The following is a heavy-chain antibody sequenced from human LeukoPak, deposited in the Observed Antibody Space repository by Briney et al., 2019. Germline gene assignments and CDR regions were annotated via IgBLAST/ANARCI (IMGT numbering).Heavy chain of an antibody. CDR3: ARDRPVDWFIDRLDHNYGMDV. D-gene: IGHD3-9*01. CDR2: INPSGGST. V-gene: IGHV1-46*01. J-gene: IGHJ6*02. Sequence: EASVKVSCKASGYTFTSYYMHWVLQAPGQGLEWMGIINPSGGSTSYAQKFQGRVTMTRDTSTSTVYMELSSLRSGDTAVYYCARDRPVDWFIDRLDHNYGMDVWGQGTTVTVSS. CDR1: GYTFTSYY.